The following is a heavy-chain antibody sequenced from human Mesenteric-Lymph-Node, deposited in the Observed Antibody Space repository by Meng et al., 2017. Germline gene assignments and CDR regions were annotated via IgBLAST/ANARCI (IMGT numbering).Heavy chain of an antibody. Sequence: HVLLQEPRPGLGKPSGTLSLSFTVSGDSISHDIWWIWVRQTPGKGLEWIGEVYHRGDTNYNPSLKSRVDISVDKSKNQFYLSLFSVTAADTAVYYCGRDQGRELINHWGQGTLVTVSS. V-gene: IGHV4-4*02. J-gene: IGHJ4*02. CDR1: GDSISHDIW. CDR2: VYHRGDT. CDR3: GRDQGRELINH. D-gene: IGHD1-7*01.